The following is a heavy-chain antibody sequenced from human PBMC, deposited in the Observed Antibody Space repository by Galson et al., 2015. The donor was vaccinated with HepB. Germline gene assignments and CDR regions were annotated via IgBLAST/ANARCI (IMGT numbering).Heavy chain of an antibody. D-gene: IGHD2-2*01. J-gene: IGHJ6*03. CDR3: ARGGGVPAAIGAYYYYYYMDV. Sequence: SVKVSCKASGYTFTGYYMHWVRQAPGQGLEWMGWINPNSGGTNYAQKFQGRVTMTRDTSISTAYMELSRLRSDDTAVYYCARGGGVPAAIGAYYYYYYMDVWGKGTTVTVSS. CDR1: GYTFTGYY. CDR2: INPNSGGT. V-gene: IGHV1-2*02.